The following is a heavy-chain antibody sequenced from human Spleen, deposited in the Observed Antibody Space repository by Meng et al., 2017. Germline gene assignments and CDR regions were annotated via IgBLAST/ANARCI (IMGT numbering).Heavy chain of an antibody. CDR1: GYSITGSYN. CDR3: ARDQDYGDYGLDY. J-gene: IGHJ4*02. CDR2: IYQSGST. V-gene: IGHV4-38-2*02. D-gene: IGHD4-17*01. Sequence: SETLSLTCAVSGYSITGSYNWGWIRQSPGKGLEWIGSIYQSGSTYYNPSLKSRVTMSADTSKNQFSLKLTSVTAADTAVYYCARDQDYGDYGLDYWGQGTLVTVSS.